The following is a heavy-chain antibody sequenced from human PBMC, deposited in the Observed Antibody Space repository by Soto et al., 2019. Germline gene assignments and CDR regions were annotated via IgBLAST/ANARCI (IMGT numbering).Heavy chain of an antibody. CDR2: ISYDGSNQ. V-gene: IGHV3-30*03. CDR3: ARRAGYKYFYMVV. J-gene: IGHJ6*03. Sequence: QVQLVESGGGVVQPGRSLSLSCTASGFTFSNYGMHRLRQAPGPAPEWLADISYDGSNQDYAASVKGRFTISRDSSMNTLYLQMNSLRPEDTAVLYCARRAGYKYFYMVVWGIRTPCSVS. CDR1: GFTFSNYG.